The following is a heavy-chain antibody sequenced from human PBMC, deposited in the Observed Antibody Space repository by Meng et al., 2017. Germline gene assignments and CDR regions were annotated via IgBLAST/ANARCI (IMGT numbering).Heavy chain of an antibody. CDR2: ISAYNGNT. CDR1: GYTFTSYG. J-gene: IGHJ5*02. CDR3: ARDRLRGEFDP. V-gene: IGHV1-18*01. D-gene: IGHD3-10*01. Sequence: HVQLGQSGAVWKKPGASVKVSCKASGYTFTSYGISWVRQAPEQGLEWMGWISAYNGNTNYAQKLQGRVTMTTDTSTSTAYMELRSLRSDDTTVYYCARDRLRGEFDPWGQGTLVTVS.